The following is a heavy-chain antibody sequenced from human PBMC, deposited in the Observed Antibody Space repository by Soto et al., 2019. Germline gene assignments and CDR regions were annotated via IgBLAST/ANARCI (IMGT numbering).Heavy chain of an antibody. D-gene: IGHD3-16*01. V-gene: IGHV6-1*01. J-gene: IGHJ6*02. Sequence: SQTRALTCDISGDRVSSSSAAWNGIRQCPSRGLEWLGRTCYRSKWIHEYTLSMESRLTINPDTSKIQFSLHIYSVTPEDTAVYYCAGVVWFRGMDVWGQGTPVTVSS. CDR2: TCYRSKWIH. CDR3: AGVVWFRGMDV. CDR1: GDRVSSSSAA.